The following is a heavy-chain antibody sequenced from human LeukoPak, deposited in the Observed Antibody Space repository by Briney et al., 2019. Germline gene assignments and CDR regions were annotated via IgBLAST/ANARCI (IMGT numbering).Heavy chain of an antibody. CDR1: GFTFSSYA. CDR3: ARPSLDLIEADVLRILWFAP. V-gene: IGHV3-30-3*01. D-gene: IGHD6-13*01. J-gene: IGHJ5*02. CDR2: ISYDGSNK. Sequence: GRSLRLSCAASGFTFSSYAMHWVRQAPGKGLEWVAVISYDGSNKYYADSVKGRFTISRDNSKNTLYLQMNSLRGEDTAVYSCARPSLDLIEADVLRILWFAPWGQGPLVTVSS.